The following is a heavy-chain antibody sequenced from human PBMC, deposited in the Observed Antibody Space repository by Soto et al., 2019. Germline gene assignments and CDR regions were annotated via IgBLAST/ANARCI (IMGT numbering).Heavy chain of an antibody. Sequence: EVQLVESGGASVQPGGSLRLSCAASGFTFSSYSMNWVRQAPGKGLEWLSYISSGSATIYYADSVKGRFTISRDNAKNSLYLQMNSLRDEDTAVYYCTRDSASYSSSSGSYWYFDLWGRGTLVSVSS. CDR2: ISSGSATI. V-gene: IGHV3-48*02. D-gene: IGHD6-6*01. CDR3: TRDSASYSSSSGSYWYFDL. CDR1: GFTFSSYS. J-gene: IGHJ2*01.